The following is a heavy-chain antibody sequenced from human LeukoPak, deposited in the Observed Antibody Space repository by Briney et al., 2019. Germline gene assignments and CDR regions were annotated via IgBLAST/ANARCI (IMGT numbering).Heavy chain of an antibody. V-gene: IGHV3-23*01. CDR1: GFTFSSYA. J-gene: IGHJ4*02. D-gene: IGHD6-13*01. CDR2: ISGSGGST. Sequence: GGSLRLSCAASGFTFSSYAMSWVRQAPGKGLEWVSAISGSGGSTYYADSVKGRFTISRDNSKNTLYLQMNSLRAEDTAVYYXXXDRGAAAGRAVFDYWGQGTLVTVSS. CDR3: XXDRGAAAGRAVFDY.